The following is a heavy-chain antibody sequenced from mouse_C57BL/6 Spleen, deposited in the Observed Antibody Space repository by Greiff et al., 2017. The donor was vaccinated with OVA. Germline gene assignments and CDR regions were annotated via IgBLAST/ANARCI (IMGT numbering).Heavy chain of an antibody. J-gene: IGHJ4*01. CDR3: ARRSTTVVAPYYYAMDY. D-gene: IGHD1-1*01. CDR2: IDPSDSYT. V-gene: IGHV1-50*01. Sequence: VQLQQPGAELVKPGASVKLSCKASGYTFTSYWMQWVKQRPGQGLEWIGEIDPSDSYTNYNHKFKGKATLTVDTSSSTAYMQLSSLTSEDSAVYYCARRSTTVVAPYYYAMDYWGQGTSVTVSS. CDR1: GYTFTSYW.